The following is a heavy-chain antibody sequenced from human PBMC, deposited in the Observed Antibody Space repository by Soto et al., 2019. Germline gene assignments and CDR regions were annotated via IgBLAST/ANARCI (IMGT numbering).Heavy chain of an antibody. CDR2: INHSGST. Sequence: QVQLQQWGAGLLKPSETLSLTCAVYGGSFSGYYWSWIRQPPGKGLEWIGEINHSGSTNYNPSLKSRVTISVDTSKNQFSLKLSSVTDADTAVYYCARGGIVVVPAAMRSWNYWGQGTLVTVSS. CDR1: GGSFSGYY. D-gene: IGHD2-2*01. CDR3: ARGGIVVVPAAMRSWNY. V-gene: IGHV4-34*01. J-gene: IGHJ4*02.